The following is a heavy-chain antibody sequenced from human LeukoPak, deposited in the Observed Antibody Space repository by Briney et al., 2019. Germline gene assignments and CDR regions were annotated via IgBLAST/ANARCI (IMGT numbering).Heavy chain of an antibody. J-gene: IGHJ4*02. CDR3: AKGQLLWFGELFPLFDY. V-gene: IGHV3-23*01. CDR1: GFTFSSYA. Sequence: PGGSLRLSCAASGFTFSSYAMSWVRQAPGNGLEWVSAISGSGGSTYYADSVKGRFTISRDNSKNTLYLQMNSLRAEDTAVYYCAKGQLLWFGELFPLFDYWGQGTLVTVSS. CDR2: ISGSGGST. D-gene: IGHD3-10*01.